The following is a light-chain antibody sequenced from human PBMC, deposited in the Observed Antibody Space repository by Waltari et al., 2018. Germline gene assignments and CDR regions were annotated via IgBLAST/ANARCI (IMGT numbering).Light chain of an antibody. Sequence: IQLTQSPSSLSASVGDRVSISCRSSQTIINTLNWFQQRPGRAPKLLIFDVSNLYDGVSSRCSGGGSGTNFTLTINRLQPGDFATYFCQQGYTTPLTFGPGTRLEIK. CDR3: QQGYTTPLT. J-gene: IGKJ3*01. V-gene: IGKV1-39*01. CDR2: DVS. CDR1: QTIINT.